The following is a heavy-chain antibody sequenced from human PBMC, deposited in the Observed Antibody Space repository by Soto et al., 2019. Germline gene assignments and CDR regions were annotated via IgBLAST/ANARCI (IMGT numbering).Heavy chain of an antibody. CDR1: GYTFTSYG. D-gene: IGHD3-10*01. J-gene: IGHJ2*01. V-gene: IGHV1-18*01. CDR3: ASSFHHYYGSGSYPWYFDL. Sequence: QVQLVQSGAEVKKPGASVKVSRKASGYTFTSYGISWVRQAPGQGLEWMGWISAYNGNTNYAQKLQGRVTMTTDTSTSTAYMELRSLRSDDTAVYYCASSFHHYYGSGSYPWYFDLWGRGTLVTVSS. CDR2: ISAYNGNT.